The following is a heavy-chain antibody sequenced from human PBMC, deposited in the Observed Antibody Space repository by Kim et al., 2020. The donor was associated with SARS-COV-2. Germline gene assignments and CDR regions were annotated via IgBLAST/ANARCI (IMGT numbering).Heavy chain of an antibody. CDR3: GGGLFGGGLMYEGMDV. CDR1: GGSLSNDY. CDR2: IFHTTTT. V-gene: IGHV4-59*01. Sequence: SETLSLTCTVSGGSLSNDYWAWMRRPPGKGREWIGFIFHTTTTTYNPSLKSRVTISLDTSKNQFSLQLRTVAAADTAVYYCGGGLFGGGLMYEGMDVWG. D-gene: IGHD3-16*01. J-gene: IGHJ6*04.